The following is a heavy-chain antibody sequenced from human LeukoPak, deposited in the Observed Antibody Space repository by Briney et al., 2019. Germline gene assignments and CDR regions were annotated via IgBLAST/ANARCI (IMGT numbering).Heavy chain of an antibody. J-gene: IGHJ4*02. CDR3: ARGREIHGGSDTKLDDC. CDR1: GYSFTDYY. Sequence: GASVKVSCKASGYSFTDYYMHWVRQAPGQGLEWMGWISPRSGDTSYAQKFQGRVTMTRDTSINTVDMDLSGLTSDDTAVFYCARGREIHGGSDTKLDDCWGQGTLVTVSS. V-gene: IGHV1-2*02. CDR2: ISPRSGDT. D-gene: IGHD3-10*01.